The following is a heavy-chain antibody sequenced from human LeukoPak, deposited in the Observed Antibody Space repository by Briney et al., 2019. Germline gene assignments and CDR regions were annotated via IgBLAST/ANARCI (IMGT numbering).Heavy chain of an antibody. CDR3: ARHSSGWIYYSDY. Sequence: PSETLSLTCTVSGGSISSSDYYWGWIRQPPGKGLEWIGSIYYSGSTHYNPSLKSRVTISVDTSKNQFSLKLNSVTAADTALYYCARHSSGWIYYSDYWGQGTLVTVSS. CDR2: IYYSGST. J-gene: IGHJ4*02. CDR1: GGSISSSDYY. D-gene: IGHD6-19*01. V-gene: IGHV4-39*01.